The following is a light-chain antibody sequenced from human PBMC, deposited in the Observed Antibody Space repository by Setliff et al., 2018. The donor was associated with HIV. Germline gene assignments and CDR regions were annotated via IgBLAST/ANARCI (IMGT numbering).Light chain of an antibody. J-gene: IGLJ1*01. CDR2: DDS. V-gene: IGLV3-21*03. CDR3: QVWDSSSDSYV. Sequence: SYELTQPPSVSVAPGKAAKITCGGNKIGSKSVHWYQQKPGQAPVLVVYDDSDRPSGIPERISGSNSGNTATLTINRVEAGDEADYYCQVWDSSSDSYVFGTGTKVTVL. CDR1: KIGSKS.